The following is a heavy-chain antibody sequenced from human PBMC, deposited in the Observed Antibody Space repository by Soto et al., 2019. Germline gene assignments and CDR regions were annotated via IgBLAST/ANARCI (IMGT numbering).Heavy chain of an antibody. CDR3: ARDKYSGSQGWFDP. Sequence: GASVTVSCQASGGTFSSYAIIWVRQAPGQGLEWMGGIIPIFGTANYAQKLQGRVTMTTDTSTSTAYMELRSLRSDDTAVYYCARDKYSGSQGWFDPWGQGTLVTVSS. J-gene: IGHJ5*02. D-gene: IGHD1-26*01. CDR2: IIPIFGTA. CDR1: GGTFSSYA. V-gene: IGHV1-69*05.